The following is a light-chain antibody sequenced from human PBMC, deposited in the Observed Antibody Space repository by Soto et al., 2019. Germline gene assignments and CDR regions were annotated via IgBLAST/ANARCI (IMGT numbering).Light chain of an antibody. CDR2: GAS. V-gene: IGKV3-15*01. CDR3: QQYNNWWT. CDR1: QGVSSN. Sequence: EIVMTQSPATLSVSPGERATLSCRASQGVSSNLAWYQQKPGQAPRLLIYGASTRATGIPAKFSGSRSGTDFTLTISSLQSADIAVYYCQQYNNWWTFGQGAKVEIK. J-gene: IGKJ1*01.